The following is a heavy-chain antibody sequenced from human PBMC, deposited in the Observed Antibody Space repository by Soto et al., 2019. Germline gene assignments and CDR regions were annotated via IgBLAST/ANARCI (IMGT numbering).Heavy chain of an antibody. D-gene: IGHD3-16*02. V-gene: IGHV3-7*01. CDR2: IKQDGSEK. Sequence: EVQLVESGGGLVQPGGSLRLSCAASGFTFSSYWMSWVRQAPGKGLEWVVNIKQDGSEKYYVDSVKGRFTISRDNAKNSLYLQMNSLRAEDTAVYYCARDWESIMITFGGVIPDAFDIWGQGTMVTVSS. J-gene: IGHJ3*02. CDR3: ARDWESIMITFGGVIPDAFDI. CDR1: GFTFSSYW.